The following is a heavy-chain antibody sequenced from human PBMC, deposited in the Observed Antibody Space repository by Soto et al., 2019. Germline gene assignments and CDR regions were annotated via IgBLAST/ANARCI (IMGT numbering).Heavy chain of an antibody. Sequence: EVQLVESGGGLVQPGGSLRLSCAASGFTFSDHYMDWVRQAPGKGLEWVGRTKNKANSYTTEYAASVKGRFTISRDDSKNSLYLQMNSLKTEDTAVYYCTRGGGSTTYKGAFDIWGQGTMVTVSS. J-gene: IGHJ3*02. CDR2: TKNKANSYTT. CDR3: TRGGGSTTYKGAFDI. CDR1: GFTFSDHY. V-gene: IGHV3-72*01. D-gene: IGHD1-1*01.